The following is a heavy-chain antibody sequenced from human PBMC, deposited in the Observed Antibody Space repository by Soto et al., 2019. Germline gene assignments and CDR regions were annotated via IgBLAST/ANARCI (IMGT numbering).Heavy chain of an antibody. J-gene: IGHJ3*02. Sequence: SETLSLTCTVSGGSISSSSYYWGWIRQPPGKGLEWIGYIYYSGSTNYNPSLKSRVTISVDTSKNQFSLKLSSVTAADTAVYYCARVYYYDSSGYWVNAFDIWGQGTMVTVSS. CDR3: ARVYYYDSSGYWVNAFDI. V-gene: IGHV4-61*05. D-gene: IGHD3-22*01. CDR2: IYYSGST. CDR1: GGSISSSSYY.